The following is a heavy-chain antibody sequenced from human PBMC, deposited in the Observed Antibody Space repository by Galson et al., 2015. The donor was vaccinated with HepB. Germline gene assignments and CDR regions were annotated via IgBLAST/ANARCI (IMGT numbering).Heavy chain of an antibody. V-gene: IGHV3-30*01. J-gene: IGHJ3*02. CDR1: GFTFSDYT. Sequence: SLRLSCAASGFTFSDYTMHWVRQAPGKGLEWVAVVSYVGSREDYADSVKGRCTISRDNSRNTLYLQMNSLTTEDTAVYYCARGRGAYYRDAFDIWGQGTMVTVSS. CDR2: VSYVGSRE. CDR3: ARGRGAYYRDAFDI. D-gene: IGHD1-26*01.